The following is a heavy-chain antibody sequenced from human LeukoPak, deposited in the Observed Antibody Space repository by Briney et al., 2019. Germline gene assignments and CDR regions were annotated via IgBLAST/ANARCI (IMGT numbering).Heavy chain of an antibody. J-gene: IGHJ4*02. V-gene: IGHV3-23*01. CDR1: GFTSMNYA. Sequence: GGSLRLSCAASGFTSMNYAMNWVRQAPGKGLEWVSVLIGSSGSTDYADSVKGRFTISRDTSKNTVFLQMNSLRAEDTAIYYCAKGAYDYIEMGYFDSSGQGSLVTVSS. CDR2: LIGSSGST. CDR3: AKGAYDYIEMGYFDS. D-gene: IGHD5-12*01.